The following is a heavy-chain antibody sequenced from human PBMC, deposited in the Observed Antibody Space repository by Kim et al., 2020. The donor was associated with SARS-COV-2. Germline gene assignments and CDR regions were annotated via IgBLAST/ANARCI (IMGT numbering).Heavy chain of an antibody. CDR1: GGSISSSSYY. J-gene: IGHJ4*02. CDR3: ARDRGAITIFGVIDY. V-gene: IGHV4-39*07. D-gene: IGHD3-3*01. CDR2: IYYSGST. Sequence: SETLSLTCTVSGGSISSSSYYWGWIRQPPGKGLEWIGSIYYSGSTYYNPSLKSRVTISVDTSKNQFSLKLSSVTAADTAVYYCARDRGAITIFGVIDYWGQGTLVTVSS.